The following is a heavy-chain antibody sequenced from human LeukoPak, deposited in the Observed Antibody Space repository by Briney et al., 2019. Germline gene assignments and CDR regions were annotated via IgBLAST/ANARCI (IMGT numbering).Heavy chain of an antibody. CDR2: IWYDGSNK. Sequence: GGSLRLSCAASGFTFSSYGMHWVRQAPGKGLEWVAVIWYDGSNKYYADSVKGRFTISRDNSKNTLYLQMNSLRAEDTAVYYCARGPHFGAVTVDYWGQGTLVTVSS. CDR1: GFTFSSYG. V-gene: IGHV3-33*01. D-gene: IGHD3-3*01. CDR3: ARGPHFGAVTVDY. J-gene: IGHJ4*02.